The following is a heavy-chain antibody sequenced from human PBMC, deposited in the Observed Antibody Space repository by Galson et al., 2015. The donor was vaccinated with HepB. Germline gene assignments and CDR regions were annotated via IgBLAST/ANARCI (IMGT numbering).Heavy chain of an antibody. V-gene: IGHV4-34*01. CDR2: INHSGST. Sequence: ETLSLTCAVYGGSFSGYYWSWIRQPPGKGLEWIGEINHSGSTNYNPSLKSRVTISVDTSKNQFSLKVTSVTAADTAVYFCARGRVGATTQACFDYWGQGTLVTVSS. J-gene: IGHJ4*02. CDR1: GGSFSGYY. CDR3: ARGRVGATTQACFDY. D-gene: IGHD1-26*01.